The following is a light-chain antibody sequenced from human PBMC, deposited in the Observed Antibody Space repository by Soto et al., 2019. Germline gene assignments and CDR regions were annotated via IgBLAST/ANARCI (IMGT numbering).Light chain of an antibody. V-gene: IGKV3-11*01. CDR3: QQRSDWPRSIT. CDR2: DAS. J-gene: IGKJ5*01. CDR1: QSVSSY. Sequence: EIVLTQSPATLFSSPGERATLSCRASQSVSSYLAWYQQKAGQTPRLLIYDASNRATGIPARFSGSGSGTDFTLTISSLEPEDFAVYYCQQRSDWPRSITFGQGTRLAIK.